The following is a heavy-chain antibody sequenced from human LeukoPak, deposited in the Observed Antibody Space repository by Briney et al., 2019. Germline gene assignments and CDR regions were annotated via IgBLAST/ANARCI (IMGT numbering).Heavy chain of an antibody. CDR3: ARNIGLYGGPGGYFYYMDV. CDR1: GGSISSYY. D-gene: IGHD4-23*01. CDR2: IYYSGST. V-gene: IGHV4-59*12. J-gene: IGHJ6*03. Sequence: PSETLSLTCTVSGGSISSYYWSWIRQSPGKGLEWIGYIYYSGSTSYNPSLESRVTMSVDTSKNQFSLNLNSVTAADTAVYYCARNIGLYGGPGGYFYYMDVWGKGSTVTVSS.